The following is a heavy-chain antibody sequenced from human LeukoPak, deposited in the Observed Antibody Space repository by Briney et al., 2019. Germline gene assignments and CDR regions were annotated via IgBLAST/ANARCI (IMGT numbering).Heavy chain of an antibody. D-gene: IGHD3-10*01. V-gene: IGHV4-34*01. Sequence: PSETLSLTCAVYGGSFSGYYWSWIRQPPGKGLEWIGEINHSGSTNYNPSLKRRVTISVDTSKNQFSLKLSSVTAADTAVYYCARRGRYYGSGSRTPQYYFDYWGQGTLVTVSS. CDR3: ARRGRYYGSGSRTPQYYFDY. CDR1: GGSFSGYY. J-gene: IGHJ4*02. CDR2: INHSGST.